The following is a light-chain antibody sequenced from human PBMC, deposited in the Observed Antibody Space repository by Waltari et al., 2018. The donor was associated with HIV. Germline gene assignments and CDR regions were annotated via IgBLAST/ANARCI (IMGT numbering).Light chain of an antibody. CDR2: EVN. CDR3: CSYAGSPYV. V-gene: IGLV2-23*02. J-gene: IGLJ1*01. CDR1: SSDVGSYNI. Sequence: QSALTQPASVSGSPGQSITISCTGTSSDVGSYNIVSWYQQHPGKAPKRMIYEVNKRPSGVSNRFSGSKSGNTASLTISGLQAEDEADYYCCSYAGSPYVFGTGTKVTVL.